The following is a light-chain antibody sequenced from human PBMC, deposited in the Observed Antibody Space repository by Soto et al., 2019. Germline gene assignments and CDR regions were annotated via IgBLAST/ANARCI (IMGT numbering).Light chain of an antibody. CDR1: RSDVGGYNY. J-gene: IGLJ2*01. Sequence: QSALTQPPSASGSPGQSVTISCSGTRSDVGGYNYVSWYQHHPGKVPKLMIYEVTRRPSVVPDRFSGSKSGNTASLTVSGLHAEDEADYYCSSYAGTNGVFFGGGTKLTVL. CDR2: EVT. V-gene: IGLV2-8*01. CDR3: SSYAGTNGVF.